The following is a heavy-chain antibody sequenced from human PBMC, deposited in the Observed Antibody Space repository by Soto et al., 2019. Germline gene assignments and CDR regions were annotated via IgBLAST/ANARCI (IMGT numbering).Heavy chain of an antibody. J-gene: IGHJ4*02. D-gene: IGHD3-22*01. CDR1: GGSISSGGYY. CDR2: IYYSGST. Sequence: LSLTCTVSGGSISSGGYYWSWIRQHPGKGLEWIGYIYYSGSTYYNPSLKSRVTISEDRSKNEFSLKLSSVTAADTAIYYCARELYYDSSGIGFDSWGQGTLVTVS. V-gene: IGHV4-31*03. CDR3: ARELYYDSSGIGFDS.